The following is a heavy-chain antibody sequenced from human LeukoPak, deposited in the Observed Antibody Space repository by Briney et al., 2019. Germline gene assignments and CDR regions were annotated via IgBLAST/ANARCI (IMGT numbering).Heavy chain of an antibody. CDR2: ISGSGGST. D-gene: IGHD2-2*01. CDR1: GFTFSSYA. Sequence: QAGGSLRLSCAASGFTFSSYAMSWVRQAPGKGLEWVSAISGSGGSTYYADSVKGRFTISRDNSKNTLYLQMNSLRAEDTAVYYCAKGLEPKDIVVVPAAMNYWGQGTLVTVSS. V-gene: IGHV3-23*01. CDR3: AKGLEPKDIVVVPAAMNY. J-gene: IGHJ4*02.